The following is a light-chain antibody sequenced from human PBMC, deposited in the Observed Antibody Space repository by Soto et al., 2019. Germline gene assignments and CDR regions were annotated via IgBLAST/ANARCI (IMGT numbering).Light chain of an antibody. CDR1: QSVSSSY. Sequence: EIVLTQSPSTLSLSPGERATLSCRASQSVSSSYLAWYQQKPGQAPRLLIYGASSRATGIPARFSGSGSGIDFTLTISRLEPEDFAVYYCQQYGSSPRTFGQGTKVEIK. J-gene: IGKJ1*01. V-gene: IGKV3-20*01. CDR3: QQYGSSPRT. CDR2: GAS.